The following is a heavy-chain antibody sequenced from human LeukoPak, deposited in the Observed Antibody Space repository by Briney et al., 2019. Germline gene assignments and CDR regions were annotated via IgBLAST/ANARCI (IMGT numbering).Heavy chain of an antibody. Sequence: PSETLSLTCTVSGGSISSGSYYWSWIRQPPGKGLEWIGRIYTSGSTHYNPSLKSRVTISVDTYKNQFSLKLSSVTAADRAVYSCARHGLNTMVRGKITYNYMDVWGKGSTVRISS. J-gene: IGHJ6*03. D-gene: IGHD3-10*01. V-gene: IGHV4-61*02. CDR3: ARHGLNTMVRGKITYNYMDV. CDR1: GGSISSGSYY. CDR2: IYTSGST.